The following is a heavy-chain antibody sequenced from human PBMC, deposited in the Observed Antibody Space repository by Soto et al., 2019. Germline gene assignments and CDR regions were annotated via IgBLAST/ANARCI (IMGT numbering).Heavy chain of an antibody. CDR3: AKESMPDHYSDTLFDY. V-gene: IGHV3-23*01. CDR2: FSAGGRA. Sequence: QLLESGGGLVQPGGSLRLSCEASGFSFSRYALSWVRQAPGKGLEWVSTFSAGGRAYYADSVKGRFTIPKDTSKNTLHLQASSLRAEDTAVYYCAKESMPDHYSDTLFDYWGQGTRVTVSS. J-gene: IGHJ4*02. D-gene: IGHD2-15*01. CDR1: GFSFSRYA.